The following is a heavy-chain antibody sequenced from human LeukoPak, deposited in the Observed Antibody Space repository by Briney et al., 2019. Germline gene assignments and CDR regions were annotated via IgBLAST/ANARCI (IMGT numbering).Heavy chain of an antibody. CDR1: GFTFSTYG. D-gene: IGHD1-26*01. Sequence: GGSLRLSCAASGFTFSTYGMHWVRQAPGKGLEWVAVVWFDGTNIHYVDSVKGRFTISRDNSKSTLYLQMNSLTAEDTAVYYCARGGYSGTYFFDYWGQGTPVTVSS. V-gene: IGHV3-33*01. CDR2: VWFDGTNI. J-gene: IGHJ4*02. CDR3: ARGGYSGTYFFDY.